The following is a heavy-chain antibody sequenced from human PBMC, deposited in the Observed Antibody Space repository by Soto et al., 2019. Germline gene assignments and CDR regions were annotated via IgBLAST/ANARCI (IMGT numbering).Heavy chain of an antibody. J-gene: IGHJ4*02. CDR1: GFTFTSSA. CDR3: AADATAWQQMVPSDY. V-gene: IGHV1-58*01. D-gene: IGHD2-8*01. CDR2: IAVGSGYT. Sequence: GASVKVSCKASGFTFTSSAFQWVGQARGQRLEWIGWIAVGSGYTNYAQRFQDRVTLTRDMSTPTTYMELSRLTSEDTAIYYCAADATAWQQMVPSDYWGQGTLVTVSS.